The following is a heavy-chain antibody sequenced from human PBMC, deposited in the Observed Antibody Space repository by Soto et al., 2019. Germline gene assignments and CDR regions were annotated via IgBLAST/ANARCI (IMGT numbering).Heavy chain of an antibody. V-gene: IGHV5-51*01. CDR3: AKAGTVTDYYYMDV. Sequence: HGESLKISCKGSGYNFINYWIAWVRQMPGEGLESMGVIFPADSDTRYSPSFQGQVTISVDKSINTAYLQWDSLKASDTAIYYCAKAGTVTDYYYMDVWGKGTTVTVSS. D-gene: IGHD4-17*01. J-gene: IGHJ6*03. CDR2: IFPADSDT. CDR1: GYNFINYW.